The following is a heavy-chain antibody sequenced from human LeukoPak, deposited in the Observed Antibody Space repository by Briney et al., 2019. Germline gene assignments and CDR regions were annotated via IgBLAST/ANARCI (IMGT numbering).Heavy chain of an antibody. D-gene: IGHD6-13*01. V-gene: IGHV3-15*01. Sequence: KTGGSLRLSCAASGFTFSNAWLTWVRQAPGKGLEWVGRIKSKTDGGTTDYVAPVKGRFTISRDDSKNTLYLQMNSLKTEDTAVYYCTTEYGRRSSQFDYWGQGTLVTVSS. CDR2: IKSKTDGGTT. CDR3: TTEYGRRSSQFDY. J-gene: IGHJ4*02. CDR1: GFTFSNAW.